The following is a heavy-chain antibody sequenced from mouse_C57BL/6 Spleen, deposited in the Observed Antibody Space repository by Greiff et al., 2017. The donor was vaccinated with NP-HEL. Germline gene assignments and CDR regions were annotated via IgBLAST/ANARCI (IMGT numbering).Heavy chain of an antibody. D-gene: IGHD4-1*01. CDR1: GYTFTDYY. J-gene: IGHJ3*01. V-gene: IGHV1-26*01. CDR3: APNWDWFAY. CDR2: INPNNGGT. Sequence: EVQLQQSGPELVKPGASVKISCKASGYTFTDYYMNWVKQSHGKSMEWIGDINPNNGGTSYNQKFKGKATLTVDKSSSTAYMELRSLTSEDSAVYYFAPNWDWFAYWGQGTLVTVSA.